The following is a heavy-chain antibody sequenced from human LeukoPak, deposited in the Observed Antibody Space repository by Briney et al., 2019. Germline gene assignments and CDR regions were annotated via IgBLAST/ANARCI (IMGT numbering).Heavy chain of an antibody. V-gene: IGHV1-18*01. D-gene: IGHD1-26*01. CDR2: ISAYNGNT. CDR3: AREAFDSGSPY. J-gene: IGHJ4*02. CDR1: GYTFTCYG. Sequence: GASVKVSCKSSGYTFTCYGFNWVRQAPAPGLEWMGWISAYNGNTNSAQKLQGRVTMTTDTSTSTAYMELRSRRSDDTAVYYCAREAFDSGSPYWGQGTLVTVSS.